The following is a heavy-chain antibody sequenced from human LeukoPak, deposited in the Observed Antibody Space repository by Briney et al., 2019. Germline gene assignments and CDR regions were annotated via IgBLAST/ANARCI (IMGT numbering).Heavy chain of an antibody. CDR3: AREGYYGSGSPPSLYFDY. CDR1: GFTFRNYV. CDR2: TSSDLNVK. Sequence: GSLRLSCAASGFTFRNYVIHWVRQAPGKGLEWVAVTSSDLNVKLYADSVKGRFTISRDNSRSTLYLQMNSLRPEDTAIYYCAREGYYGSGSPPSLYFDYWGEGTLVTVSS. D-gene: IGHD3-10*01. J-gene: IGHJ4*02. V-gene: IGHV3-30-3*01.